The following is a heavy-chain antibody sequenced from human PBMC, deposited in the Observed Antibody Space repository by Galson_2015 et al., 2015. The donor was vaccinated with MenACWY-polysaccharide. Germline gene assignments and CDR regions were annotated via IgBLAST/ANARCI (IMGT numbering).Heavy chain of an antibody. J-gene: IGHJ4*02. V-gene: IGHV3-7*05. D-gene: IGHD1-26*01. Sequence: SLRLSCAASGFTFSTYWMSWVRQAPGKGLEWVANIKQDGSEKNYVQSVKGRFTISRDNAKNSLYLQVNSLRAEDTAVYYCARDGSRGGVGASDHWGQGTPVTVSS. CDR2: IKQDGSEK. CDR3: ARDGSRGGVGASDH. CDR1: GFTFSTYW.